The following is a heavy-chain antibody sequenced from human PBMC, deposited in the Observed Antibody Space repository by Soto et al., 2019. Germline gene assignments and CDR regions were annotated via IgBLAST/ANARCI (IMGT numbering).Heavy chain of an antibody. Sequence: QVQLVESGGGVVQPGRSLRLSCAASGFTFSSYGMHWVRQAPGKGLEWVAVISYDGSNKYYADSVKGRFTISRDNSKNTLYMQMNSLRDEDAAVYYCAKDQTVYGDYGGGFDYGGQGTLVTVSS. CDR2: ISYDGSNK. CDR1: GFTFSSYG. J-gene: IGHJ4*02. D-gene: IGHD4-17*01. V-gene: IGHV3-30*18. CDR3: AKDQTVYGDYGGGFDY.